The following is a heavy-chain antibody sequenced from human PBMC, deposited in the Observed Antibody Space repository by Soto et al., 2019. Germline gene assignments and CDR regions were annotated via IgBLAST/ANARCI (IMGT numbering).Heavy chain of an antibody. V-gene: IGHV3-49*03. CDR3: TRKSYYGSGSPSYYYYYYMDV. D-gene: IGHD3-10*01. J-gene: IGHJ6*03. CDR1: GFTFGDYS. Sequence: GGSLRLSCTASGFTFGDYSMSWFRQAPGKGLEWVGFIRSKAYGGTTEYDASVKGRFTISRDDSKSIAYLQMNSLKTEDTAVYYCTRKSYYGSGSPSYYYYYYMDVWGKGTTVTVSS. CDR2: IRSKAYGGTT.